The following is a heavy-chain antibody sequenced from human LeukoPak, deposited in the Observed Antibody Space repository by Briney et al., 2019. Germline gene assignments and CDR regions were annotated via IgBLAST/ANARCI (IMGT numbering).Heavy chain of an antibody. J-gene: IGHJ6*03. CDR3: AASDNNDYVHYYMDV. D-gene: IGHD4-17*01. V-gene: IGHV1-58*02. CDR2: IVLGSGNT. Sequence: SVKVSCKASGFTFTSSAMQWVRQARGQRLEWIGWIVLGSGNTNYAQKFQERVTITRDMSTSTAYMELNSLRSEDTAVYYCAASDNNDYVHYYMDVWGTGTTVTVSS. CDR1: GFTFTSSA.